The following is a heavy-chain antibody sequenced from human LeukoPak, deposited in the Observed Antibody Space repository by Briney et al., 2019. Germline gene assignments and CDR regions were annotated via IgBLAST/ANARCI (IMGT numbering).Heavy chain of an antibody. CDR3: AKEGGVYSTPYYMDV. J-gene: IGHJ6*03. CDR2: ISSSSLYI. Sequence: GGSLRLSCAASGFTLSTYSLNWVRQAPGKGLEWVSSISSSSLYIYYADSVKGRFTISRDNAKNSLFLQMNSLRAEDTAVYYCAKEGGVYSTPYYMDVWGKGTTVTVSS. V-gene: IGHV3-21*01. D-gene: IGHD1-26*01. CDR1: GFTLSTYS.